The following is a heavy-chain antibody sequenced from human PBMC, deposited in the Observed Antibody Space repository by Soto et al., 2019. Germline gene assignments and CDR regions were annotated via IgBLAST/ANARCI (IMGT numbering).Heavy chain of an antibody. V-gene: IGHV4-30-2*06. J-gene: IGHJ6*02. Sequence: TLSLTCTVSGGSISSGGYSWTWIRQSPGKGLEWIGYTYQSGSAYYNPSLKRRVTISVDRSKNQFSLNLTSVTAADTAVYYCARDYYGMDVWGQGTTVTVS. CDR2: TYQSGSA. CDR1: GGSISSGGYS. CDR3: ARDYYGMDV.